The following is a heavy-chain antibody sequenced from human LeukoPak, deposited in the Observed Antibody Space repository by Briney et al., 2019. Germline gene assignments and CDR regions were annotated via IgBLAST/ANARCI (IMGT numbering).Heavy chain of an antibody. CDR3: ARASTGSTFNWFDP. Sequence: SETLSLTCTVSGGSISSSSYYWSWIRQPAGKGLEWIGRIYTSGSTNYNPSLKSRVTMSVDTSKKQLSLKLSSVTAADTAVYYCARASTGSTFNWFDPWGQGTPVTVSS. J-gene: IGHJ5*02. D-gene: IGHD2-8*02. CDR2: IYTSGST. V-gene: IGHV4-61*02. CDR1: GGSISSSSYY.